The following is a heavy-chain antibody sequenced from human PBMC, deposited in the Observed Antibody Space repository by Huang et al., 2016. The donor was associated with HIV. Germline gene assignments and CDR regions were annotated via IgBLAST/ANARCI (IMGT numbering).Heavy chain of an antibody. J-gene: IGHJ6*03. V-gene: IGHV4-39*01. Sequence: QVQLEESGPGLVKPSETLSLTCVVSGDSVGRSSHYWGLIRQSPEKGLEWIGTVYSVGTNYYNPSLSSRTSRSIDTSKNEFSLRLNSVTVADTAVYYCAGHQGLNTSNWFYMDVWGRGTTVTVSS. CDR2: VYSVGTN. CDR1: GDSVGRSSHY. CDR3: AGHQGLNTSNWFYMDV. D-gene: IGHD6-13*01.